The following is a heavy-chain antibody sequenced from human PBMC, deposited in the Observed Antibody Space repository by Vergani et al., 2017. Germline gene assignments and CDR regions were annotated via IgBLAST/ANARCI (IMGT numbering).Heavy chain of an antibody. D-gene: IGHD2-15*01. V-gene: IGHV3-23*01. Sequence: EVQLLESGGGSAQPGESLRLSCVASGFTFTAHGLNWVRQAPGKGLEWVSGISGSGGSTYYADSVKGRFRISRDNSKNTLYLQKKSLRPEGTAVYYCAKEGGGYCSGGTCYPEYWGQGTLVIVSS. J-gene: IGHJ4*02. CDR3: AKEGGGYCSGGTCYPEY. CDR2: ISGSGGST. CDR1: GFTFTAHG.